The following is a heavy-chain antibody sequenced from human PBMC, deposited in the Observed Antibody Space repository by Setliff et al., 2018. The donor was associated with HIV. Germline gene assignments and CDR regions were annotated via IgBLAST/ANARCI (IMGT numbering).Heavy chain of an antibody. Sequence: ASEKVSCKASGYTFTSYGISWVRQAPGQGLEWMGWISAYNGNTNYAQKLQGRVTMTTDTSTSTAYMELRSLRSDDTAVYSCASRSYGSSDYYYYMDVWGKGTTVTVSS. CDR1: GYTFTSYG. CDR2: ISAYNGNT. J-gene: IGHJ6*03. CDR3: ASRSYGSSDYYYYMDV. D-gene: IGHD5-18*01. V-gene: IGHV1-18*01.